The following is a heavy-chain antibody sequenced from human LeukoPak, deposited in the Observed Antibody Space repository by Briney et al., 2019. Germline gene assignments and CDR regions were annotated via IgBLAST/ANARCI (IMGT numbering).Heavy chain of an antibody. CDR2: FYPGDSDT. V-gene: IGHV5-51*01. D-gene: IGHD3-22*01. Sequence: GESLKISCKGSGYTFTSYWIAWVRQVPGKGLEWMGIFYPGDSDTRYSPSFQGQVTISVDKSISTAYLQWSSLKASDTAMYYCATRYDSSGYYWGPFDYWGQGTLVTVSS. CDR3: ATRYDSSGYYWGPFDY. CDR1: GYTFTSYW. J-gene: IGHJ4*02.